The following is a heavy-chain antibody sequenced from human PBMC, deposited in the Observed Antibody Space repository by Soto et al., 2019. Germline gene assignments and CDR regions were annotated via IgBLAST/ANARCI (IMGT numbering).Heavy chain of an antibody. J-gene: IGHJ5*02. CDR1: GGSIISPSYS. D-gene: IGHD6-6*01. V-gene: IGHV4-31*11. CDR3: AREDAARIERWFDA. CDR2: IYSSGST. Sequence: QVQLQESGPRLVKPSQTLSLSCAVSGGSIISPSYSLNWIRQSPGRGLEWIGHIYSSGSTYYNPSLKSRVSISVDTSNNQFSLKLTSVTAADTAVYFCAREDAARIERWFDAWGQGILVTVSS.